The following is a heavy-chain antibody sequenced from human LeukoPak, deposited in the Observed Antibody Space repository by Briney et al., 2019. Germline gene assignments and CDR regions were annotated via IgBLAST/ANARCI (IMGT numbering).Heavy chain of an antibody. J-gene: IGHJ4*02. V-gene: IGHV3-23*01. Sequence: PGGSLRLSCAASGFTFSSYGMTWVRQAPGKGLEWVSAFTSRGDSTYYANSVKGRFTISRDSYQNTLFLQMNSLRAEDTAVYYCAKYCSGGNCYSGLYWGQGTLVTVSS. D-gene: IGHD2-15*01. CDR2: FTSRGDST. CDR3: AKYCSGGNCYSGLY. CDR1: GFTFSSYG.